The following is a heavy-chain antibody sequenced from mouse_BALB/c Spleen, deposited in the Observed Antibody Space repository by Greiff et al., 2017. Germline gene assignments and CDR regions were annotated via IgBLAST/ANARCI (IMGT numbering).Heavy chain of an antibody. J-gene: IGHJ1*01. Sequence: QVQLQQSGAELAKPGASVKMSCKASGYTFTSYWMHWVKQRPGQGLEWIGYINPSTGYTEYNQKFKDKATLTADKSSSTAYMQLSSLTSEDSAVYYCARDAVYYDYDAGGDWYFDVWGAGTTVTVSS. CDR1: GYTFTSYW. D-gene: IGHD2-4*01. V-gene: IGHV1-7*01. CDR2: INPSTGYT. CDR3: ARDAVYYDYDAGGDWYFDV.